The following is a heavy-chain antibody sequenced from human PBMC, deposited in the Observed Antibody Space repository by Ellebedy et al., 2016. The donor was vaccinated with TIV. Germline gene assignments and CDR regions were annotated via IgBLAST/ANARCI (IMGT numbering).Heavy chain of an antibody. Sequence: MPSETLSLTCTVSGCSISSGGYYWSWIRQHPGKGLEWFGYIYYSGSTYYNPSLKSRVTILVDTSKNQFSLKLSSVTAADTAVYYCARVGTMVRGVIALGMDVWGQGTTVTVSS. V-gene: IGHV4-31*03. J-gene: IGHJ6*02. CDR1: GCSISSGGYY. D-gene: IGHD3-10*01. CDR3: ARVGTMVRGVIALGMDV. CDR2: IYYSGST.